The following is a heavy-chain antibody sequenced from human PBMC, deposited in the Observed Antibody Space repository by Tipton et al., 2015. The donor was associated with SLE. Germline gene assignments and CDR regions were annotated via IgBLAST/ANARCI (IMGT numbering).Heavy chain of an antibody. Sequence: TLSLTCTVSGGSISSHYWSWIRQPPGKGLEWIGYIYYTGSTNFNPSLKSRVTISVDTSKNQFSLRLRSVTAADTAVYYCARDDRGGDKSGKGGDYWGQGTLVTVSS. J-gene: IGHJ4*02. CDR3: ARDDRGGDKSGKGGDY. CDR1: GGSISSHY. CDR2: IYYTGST. D-gene: IGHD3-22*01. V-gene: IGHV4-59*11.